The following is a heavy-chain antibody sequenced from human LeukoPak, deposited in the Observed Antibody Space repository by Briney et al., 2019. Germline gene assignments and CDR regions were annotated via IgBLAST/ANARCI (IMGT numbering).Heavy chain of an antibody. CDR2: INPNSGGT. J-gene: IGHJ4*02. D-gene: IGHD2-15*01. V-gene: IGHV1-2*02. CDR1: GYTFTGYY. CDR3: ARRGTCCGGSCNLDH. Sequence: ASVKVSCKASGYTFTGYYMHWVRQAPGQELEWMGWINPNSGGTNYAQKFQGRVTVTRDTSISTAYMELSRLRSDDAAVYYCARRGTCCGGSCNLDHWGQGTLVTVSS.